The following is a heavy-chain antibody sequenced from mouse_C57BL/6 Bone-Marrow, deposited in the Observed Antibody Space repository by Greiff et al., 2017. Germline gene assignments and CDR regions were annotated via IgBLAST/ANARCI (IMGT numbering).Heavy chain of an antibody. CDR2: IYPGGGYT. D-gene: IGHD2-3*01. V-gene: IGHV1-63*01. CDR1: GYTFTNYW. J-gene: IGHJ4*01. CDR3: GRRAGLLRYAMDY. Sequence: QVQLKESGAELVRPGTSVKMSCKASGYTFTNYWIGWAKQRPGHGLEWIGDIYPGGGYTNYNEKFKGKATLTADKSSSTAYMQFSSLTSEDSAIDYCGRRAGLLRYAMDYWGQGTSVTVSS.